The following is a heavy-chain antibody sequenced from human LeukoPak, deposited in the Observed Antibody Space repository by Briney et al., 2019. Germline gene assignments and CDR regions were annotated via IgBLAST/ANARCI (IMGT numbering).Heavy chain of an antibody. CDR3: ARGEYYYDSSGYYYFDY. CDR2: ISGSGGST. V-gene: IGHV3-23*01. D-gene: IGHD3-22*01. CDR1: GFTFSSYA. Sequence: GGSLRLSCAASGFTFSSYAMSWVRQAPGKGLEWVSAISGSGGSTYYADSVKGRFTISRDNSKNTLYLQMNSLRAEDTAVYYCARGEYYYDSSGYYYFDYWGQGTLVTVSS. J-gene: IGHJ4*02.